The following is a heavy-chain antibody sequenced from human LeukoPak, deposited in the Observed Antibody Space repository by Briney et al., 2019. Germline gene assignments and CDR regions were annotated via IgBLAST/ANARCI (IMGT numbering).Heavy chain of an antibody. J-gene: IGHJ4*02. CDR2: VWFGESSQ. CDR1: GFTFSNSG. D-gene: IGHD1-26*01. CDR3: AKGGRDTSKYYFDX. Sequence: GRSLRLSCAASGFTFSNSGMHWVRQAPGKGLEWVAGVWFGESSQSYADSVKGRFTISRDNSKNTVWLEMNSLRVEDTAVYYCAKGGRDTSKYYFDXXGQGTQVTVSS. V-gene: IGHV3-30*18.